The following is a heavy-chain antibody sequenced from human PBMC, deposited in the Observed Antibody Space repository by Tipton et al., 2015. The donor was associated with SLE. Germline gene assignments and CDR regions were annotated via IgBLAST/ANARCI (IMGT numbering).Heavy chain of an antibody. V-gene: IGHV4-30-2*01. CDR3: ARGLAYDYVWGSYRQYYFDY. J-gene: IGHJ4*02. CDR1: GGSISSGASS. Sequence: TLSLTCTVSGGSISSGASSWSWIRQPPGKGLEWMGYIYHTGSTYNNPSLKSRVTMSIDKSKKQFSLKMRSVTAADTAVYYCARGLAYDYVWGSYRQYYFDYWGQGTLVTVSS. D-gene: IGHD3-16*02. CDR2: IYHTGST.